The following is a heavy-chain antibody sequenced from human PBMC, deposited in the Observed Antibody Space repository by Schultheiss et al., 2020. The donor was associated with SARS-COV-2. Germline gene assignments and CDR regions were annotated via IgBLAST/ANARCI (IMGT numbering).Heavy chain of an antibody. CDR2: ISYDGTNK. D-gene: IGHD3-10*01. CDR1: GLTFRSYG. CDR3: AKERGSGSYYHSRGLDV. Sequence: GGSLRLSCADSGLTFRSYGMHWVRQAPGKGLEWVALISYDGTNKFSADSVRGRFTISRDNSKNTLYLQMNSLRVEDTAVYYCAKERGSGSYYHSRGLDVWGQGTTVTVSS. J-gene: IGHJ6*02. V-gene: IGHV3-30*18.